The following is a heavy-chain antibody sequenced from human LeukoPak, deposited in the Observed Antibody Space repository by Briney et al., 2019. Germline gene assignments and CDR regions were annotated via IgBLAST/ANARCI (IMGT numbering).Heavy chain of an antibody. CDR2: IKQDGSEK. CDR3: ARDIVDSSSWYYFDY. Sequence: PGGSLRLSCAASGFTFSDYYMSWIRQAPGKGLEWVANIKQDGSEKYYVDSVKGRFTISRDNAKNSLYLQMNSLRAEDTAVYYCARDIVDSSSWYYFDYWGQGTLVTVSS. CDR1: GFTFSDYY. D-gene: IGHD6-13*01. V-gene: IGHV3-7*01. J-gene: IGHJ4*02.